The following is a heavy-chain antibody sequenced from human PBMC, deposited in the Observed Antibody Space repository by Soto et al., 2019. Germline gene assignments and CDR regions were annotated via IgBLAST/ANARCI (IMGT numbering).Heavy chain of an antibody. V-gene: IGHV4-59*01. CDR2: IYYSGST. J-gene: IGHJ4*02. CDR1: GGSISSYY. D-gene: IGHD3-10*01. Sequence: QVQLQESGPGLVKPSETLSLTCTVSGGSISSYYWSWIRQPPGKGLEWIGYIYYSGSTNYNPSLKSRVTISVDTSKNQFSLKLSSVTAADTAVYYCARGRSLWYWGQGTLVTVSS. CDR3: ARGRSLWY.